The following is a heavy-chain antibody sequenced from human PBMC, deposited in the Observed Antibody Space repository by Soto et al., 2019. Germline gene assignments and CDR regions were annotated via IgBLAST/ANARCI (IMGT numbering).Heavy chain of an antibody. V-gene: IGHV2-5*01. CDR3: AHALLEISYCSSTGGLSYFDY. CDR2: IYWNDDK. D-gene: IGHD2-2*01. J-gene: IGHJ4*02. Sequence: SGPTLVNPTQTLTLTCTFSGFSLSTSEVGVGWIRQPPGKALEWLALIYWNDDKRYSPSLRSRLTITKDTSKNQVVLTMTNMDTVNTATYYCAHALLEISYCSSTGGLSYFDYGGQGTLDTVSS. CDR1: GFSLSTSEVG.